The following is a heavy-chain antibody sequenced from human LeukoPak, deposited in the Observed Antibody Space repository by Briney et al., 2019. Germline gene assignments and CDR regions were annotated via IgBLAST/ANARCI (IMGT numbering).Heavy chain of an antibody. CDR1: GFTFSSYG. D-gene: IGHD3-3*01. CDR3: AREYDDFWSGYFLPKGNYYYGMDV. CDR2: ISYDGSNK. V-gene: IGHV3-30*19. Sequence: GGSLRLSCAASGFTFSSYGMHWVRQAPGKGLEWVAVISYDGSNKYYADSVKGRFTISRDNSKNTLYLQMNSLRAEDTAVYYCAREYDDFWSGYFLPKGNYYYGMDVWGQGTTVTVSS. J-gene: IGHJ6*02.